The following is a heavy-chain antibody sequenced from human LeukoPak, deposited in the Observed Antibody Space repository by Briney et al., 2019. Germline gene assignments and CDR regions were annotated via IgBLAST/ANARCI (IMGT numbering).Heavy chain of an antibody. CDR1: GFSLSTSGVG. CDR2: IYWNDYK. J-gene: IGHJ4*02. V-gene: IGHV2-5*01. D-gene: IGHD2-2*01. CDR3: AHNGVYCSSTSCYDY. Sequence: GPTLVNPIQTLTLTCTFSGFSLSTSGVGVGCIRQPPGKALEWLALIYWNDYKRYSPSLKSRLTITKDTSKNQVVHTMTNMDPLDTATYYCAHNGVYCSSTSCYDYWGQGTLVTVSS.